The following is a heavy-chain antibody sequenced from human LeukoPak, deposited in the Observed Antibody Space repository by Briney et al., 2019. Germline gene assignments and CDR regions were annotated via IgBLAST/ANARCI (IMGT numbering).Heavy chain of an antibody. CDR1: GFIFSSYA. Sequence: PGGSLRLSCAASGFIFSSYAMHWVRQAPGKGLEWVAVISYDGSNKYYADSVKGRFTISRDNSKNTLYLQMNSLRAEDTAVYYCARGYSSGWYRGEFDYWGQGTLVTVSS. J-gene: IGHJ4*02. V-gene: IGHV3-30*04. CDR3: ARGYSSGWYRGEFDY. D-gene: IGHD6-19*01. CDR2: ISYDGSNK.